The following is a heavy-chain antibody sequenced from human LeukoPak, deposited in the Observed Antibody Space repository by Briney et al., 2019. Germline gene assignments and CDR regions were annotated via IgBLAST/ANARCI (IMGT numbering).Heavy chain of an antibody. V-gene: IGHV3-23*01. J-gene: IGHJ4*02. D-gene: IGHD1-26*01. Sequence: GGYLRLSCAASGFTFSSYAMSWVRQAPGKGLEWVSAISGSGGSTYYADSVKGRFTISRDNSKNTLYLQMNSLRAEDTAVYYCAKGPRYSGSYPPDYWGQGTLVTVSS. CDR2: ISGSGGST. CDR1: GFTFSSYA. CDR3: AKGPRYSGSYPPDY.